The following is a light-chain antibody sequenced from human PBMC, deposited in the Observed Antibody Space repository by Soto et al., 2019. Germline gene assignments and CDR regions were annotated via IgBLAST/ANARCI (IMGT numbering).Light chain of an antibody. Sequence: DIQMTQSPTSLSASVGDRVTITCRASQDIRNSVAWYQQKPGKAPKLLIYAASTLQSGVPSRFSGSVSGTDFTLTINSLQPEDVATYSCQKYSSVPVFGPGTKVEIK. CDR3: QKYSSVPV. V-gene: IGKV1-27*01. J-gene: IGKJ3*01. CDR1: QDIRNS. CDR2: AAS.